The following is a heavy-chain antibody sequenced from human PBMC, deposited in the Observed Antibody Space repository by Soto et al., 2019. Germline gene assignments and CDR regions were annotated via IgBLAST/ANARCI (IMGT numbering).Heavy chain of an antibody. V-gene: IGHV3-7*01. CDR3: ARERERYSSSSIL. D-gene: IGHD6-6*01. Sequence: WGSLRLSCAASGFTFSSYWMSWVRQAPGKGLEWVANIKQDGSEKYYVDSVKGRFTISRDNAKNSLYLQMNSLRAEDTAVYYCARERERYSSSSILWGQGTLVTVSS. CDR1: GFTFSSYW. CDR2: IKQDGSEK. J-gene: IGHJ4*02.